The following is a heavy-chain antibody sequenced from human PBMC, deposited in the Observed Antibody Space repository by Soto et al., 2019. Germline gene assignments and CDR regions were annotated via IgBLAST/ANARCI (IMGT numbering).Heavy chain of an antibody. D-gene: IGHD1-26*01. CDR1: GYSFTNYW. CDR3: ARLWEAAGHYYGMDV. J-gene: IGHJ6*02. CDR2: IYPGDSDT. V-gene: IGHV5-51*01. Sequence: PGESLKISCKGSGYSFTNYWIGWVRQMPGKGLEWMGIIYPGDSDTRYSPSFQGQVTISADKSISTAYLQWSSLKASDTAMYYCARLWEAAGHYYGMDVWGQGTTVTVSS.